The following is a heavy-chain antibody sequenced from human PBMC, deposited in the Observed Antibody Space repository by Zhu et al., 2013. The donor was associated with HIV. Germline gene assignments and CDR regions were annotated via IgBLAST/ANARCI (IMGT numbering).Heavy chain of an antibody. CDR1: GGSISSSSYY. Sequence: QVQLQESGPGLVKPSETLSLTCTVSGGSISSSSYYWGWIRQPPGKGLEWIGSIYYSGSTYYNPSLKSRVTISVDTSKNQFSLKLSSVTAADTAVYYCAREDIRGDYPFDYWGQGTLVTVSS. CDR2: IYYSGST. J-gene: IGHJ4*02. CDR3: AREDIRGDYPFDY. D-gene: IGHD2-21*02. V-gene: IGHV4-39*07.